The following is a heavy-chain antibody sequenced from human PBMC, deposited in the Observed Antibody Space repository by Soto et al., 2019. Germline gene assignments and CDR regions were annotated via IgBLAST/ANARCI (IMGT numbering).Heavy chain of an antibody. V-gene: IGHV3-20*04. D-gene: IGHD3-22*01. CDR3: ARDPHYFYDSTGYYDY. Sequence: GGSLRLSCAASGFTFDEYALTWVRQAPGKGLEWVAGINWNGGSKGYADSVKGRFTISRDNSKNTLYLQMNSLRAEDTAVYYCARDPHYFYDSTGYYDYWGQGTLVTVSS. CDR2: INWNGGSK. CDR1: GFTFDEYA. J-gene: IGHJ4*02.